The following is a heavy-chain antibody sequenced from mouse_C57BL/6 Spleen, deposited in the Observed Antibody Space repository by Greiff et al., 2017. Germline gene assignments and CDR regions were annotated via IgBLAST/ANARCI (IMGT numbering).Heavy chain of an antibody. CDR3: ANYYGD. D-gene: IGHD1-1*01. Sequence: EVKLQQSGPELVKPAASVKISCKASGYTFTDYYMNWVKQSHGKSLEWIGDINPNNGGTSYNQKFKGKATLTVDKSSSTAYMELRSLTSEDSAVYYCANYYGDWGQGTLVTGSA. CDR2: INPNNGGT. CDR1: GYTFTDYY. V-gene: IGHV1-26*01. J-gene: IGHJ3*01.